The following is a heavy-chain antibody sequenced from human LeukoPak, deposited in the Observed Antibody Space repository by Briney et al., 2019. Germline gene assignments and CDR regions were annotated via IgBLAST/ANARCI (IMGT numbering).Heavy chain of an antibody. CDR1: GRSVSSGSYY. D-gene: IGHD3-10*01. CDR3: ARDRDGEQLSY. J-gene: IGHJ4*02. CDR2: IYYSGST. V-gene: IGHV4-61*01. Sequence: SDTLSLTCTVSGRSVSSGSYYWSWIRQPPGKGLEWIGYIYYSGSTNYNPSLKSRVTISVDTSKNQFSLKLSSVTAADTAVYYCARDRDGEQLSYWGQGTLVTVSS.